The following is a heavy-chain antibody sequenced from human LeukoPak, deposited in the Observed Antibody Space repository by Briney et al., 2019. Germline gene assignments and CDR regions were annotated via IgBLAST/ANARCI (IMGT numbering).Heavy chain of an antibody. CDR1: GFTFDDYA. CDR3: AKDLFEVLGDY. CDR2: ISWNSGSI. Sequence: SLRLSCAASGFTFDDYAMHWVRQAPGKGLEWVSGISWNSGSIGYADSVKGRFTISRDNAKNSLYLQMNSLRAEDTAVYYCAKDLFEVLGDYWGQGTLVTVSS. J-gene: IGHJ4*02. V-gene: IGHV3-9*01. D-gene: IGHD2/OR15-2a*01.